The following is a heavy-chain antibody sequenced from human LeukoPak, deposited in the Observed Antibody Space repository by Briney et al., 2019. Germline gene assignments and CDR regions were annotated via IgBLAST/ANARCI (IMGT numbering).Heavy chain of an antibody. CDR3: VRSLGLQAPIDY. J-gene: IGHJ4*02. Sequence: SETLSLTCTVSGGSISSYYWNWMRQPPGKGLEWIGYIYSSGSTNYNPSLKSRVTMSVDTSKNQFSLRLTSVTAADTAVYYCVRSLGLQAPIDYWGREPWSPSPQ. CDR2: IYSSGST. D-gene: IGHD4-11*01. CDR1: GGSISSYY. V-gene: IGHV4-59*01.